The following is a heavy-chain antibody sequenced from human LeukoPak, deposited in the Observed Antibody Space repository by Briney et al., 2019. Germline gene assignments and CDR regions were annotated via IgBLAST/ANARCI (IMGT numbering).Heavy chain of an antibody. J-gene: IGHJ4*02. CDR1: GYTFTGYY. V-gene: IGHV1-2*02. CDR3: EAIYDILTGYDY. CDR2: INPNSGGT. Sequence: ASVKVSCKASGYTFTGYYMHWVRQAPGQGLEWMGWINPNSGGTNYAQKFQGRVTMTRDTSISTAYMELSRLRSDNTAVYYCEAIYDILTGYDYWGQGTLVTVSS. D-gene: IGHD3-9*01.